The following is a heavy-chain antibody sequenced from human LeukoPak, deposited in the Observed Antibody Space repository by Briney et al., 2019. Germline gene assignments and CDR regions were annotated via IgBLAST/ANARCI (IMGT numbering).Heavy chain of an antibody. J-gene: IGHJ6*03. CDR1: GGSFSGYY. Sequence: SETLSLTCAVYGGSFSGYYWSWIRQPPGKGLEWIGEINHSGSTNYNPSLKSRVTISVDTSKNQFSLKLSSVTAADTAVYYCARGRYYDSSGYYYYYYMDVWGKGTTVTVSS. CDR3: ARGRYYDSSGYYYYYYMDV. CDR2: INHSGST. V-gene: IGHV4-34*01. D-gene: IGHD3-22*01.